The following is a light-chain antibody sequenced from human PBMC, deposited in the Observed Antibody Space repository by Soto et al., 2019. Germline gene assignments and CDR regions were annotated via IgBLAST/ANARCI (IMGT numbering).Light chain of an antibody. J-gene: IGKJ2*01. Sequence: DIQMTQSPSAMSASVGDTVTITCRASQGISNYLAWFQQKPGKAPKRLIYATSSLQSGVPSRFSGSGSVTEFTHTISSLQPEDFATYVCLQHISYPYTFGQGTKLEIK. CDR2: ATS. CDR3: LQHISYPYT. V-gene: IGKV1-17*03. CDR1: QGISNY.